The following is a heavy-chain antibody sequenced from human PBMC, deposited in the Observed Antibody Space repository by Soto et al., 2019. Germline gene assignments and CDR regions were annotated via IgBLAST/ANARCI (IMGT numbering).Heavy chain of an antibody. Sequence: GAPGKGSCKASGYTFSHYGISWGRQAPGQGLEWMGWISAYNGNTNYAQKLQGRVTMTTDTSTSTAYMELRSLRSDDTAVYYCARGPYSSGFNWFDPWGQGTLVTVSS. CDR3: ARGPYSSGFNWFDP. V-gene: IGHV1-18*01. D-gene: IGHD6-19*01. J-gene: IGHJ5*02. CDR2: ISAYNGNT. CDR1: GYTFSHYG.